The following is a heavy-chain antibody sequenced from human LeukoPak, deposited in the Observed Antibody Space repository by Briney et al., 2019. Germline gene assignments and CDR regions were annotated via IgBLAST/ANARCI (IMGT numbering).Heavy chain of an antibody. Sequence: GASVKVSCKASGYTFTSYGISWVRQAPGQGIEWMGWISAYNGNTNYAQKHQGRVTMTTDTSTSTAYMELRSLRSDDTAVYYCARDRSSSRYCSSTSCYQDDAFDIWGQGTMVTVSS. CDR1: GYTFTSYG. D-gene: IGHD2-2*01. CDR3: ARDRSSSRYCSSTSCYQDDAFDI. V-gene: IGHV1-18*01. J-gene: IGHJ3*02. CDR2: ISAYNGNT.